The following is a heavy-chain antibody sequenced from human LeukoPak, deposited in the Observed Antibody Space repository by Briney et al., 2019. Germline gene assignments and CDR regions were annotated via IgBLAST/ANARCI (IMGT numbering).Heavy chain of an antibody. J-gene: IGHJ4*02. CDR3: AKDLGIVVVPAAIDY. D-gene: IGHD2-2*01. Sequence: QPGESLRLSCAASGFTFSSYAMSWVRQAPGKGLEWVSAISGSGGSTYYADSVKGRFTISRDNSKNTLYLQMNSLRAEDTAVYYCAKDLGIVVVPAAIDYWGQGTLVTVSS. V-gene: IGHV3-23*01. CDR2: ISGSGGST. CDR1: GFTFSSYA.